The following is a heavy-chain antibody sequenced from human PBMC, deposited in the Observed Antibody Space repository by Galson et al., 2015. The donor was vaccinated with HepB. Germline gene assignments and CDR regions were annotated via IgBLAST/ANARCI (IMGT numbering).Heavy chain of an antibody. J-gene: IGHJ4*02. CDR3: ARRGEGAGYQDS. CDR2: IHYSGIT. Sequence: ETLSLTCTVSGDSISSYYWAWIRQPPGKGLEWIGYIHYSGITNYNPSLKSRVTISVYTSKNQFSLKLSSVTAADTAVYYCARRGEGAGYQDSWGQGTLVTVSS. CDR1: GDSISSYY. V-gene: IGHV4-59*01. D-gene: IGHD3-9*01.